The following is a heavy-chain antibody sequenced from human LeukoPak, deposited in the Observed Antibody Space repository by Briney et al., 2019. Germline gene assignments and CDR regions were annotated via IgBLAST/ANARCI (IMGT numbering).Heavy chain of an antibody. Sequence: ASVKVSCKASGYTFTSYGINWVRQATGQGLEWMGWMNPNSGNTGYAQKFQGRVTMTRNTSISTAYMELSSLRSEDTAVYYCARGPGADYDFWSGYQSYGMDVWGQGTTVTVSS. J-gene: IGHJ6*02. CDR3: ARGPGADYDFWSGYQSYGMDV. V-gene: IGHV1-8*02. CDR1: GYTFTSYG. D-gene: IGHD3-3*01. CDR2: MNPNSGNT.